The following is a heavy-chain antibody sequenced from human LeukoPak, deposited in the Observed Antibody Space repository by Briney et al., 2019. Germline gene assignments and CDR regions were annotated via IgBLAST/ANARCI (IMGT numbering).Heavy chain of an antibody. Sequence: PGGSLRLSCAASGFTVITNCMTWVRQAPGKGLEWVSVLYSDGNTKYADSVQGRFTISRDNSKNTLYLEMNSLSPDDTAVYYCARGVEPLAANTLAYWGQGTLVTVSS. D-gene: IGHD1-14*01. CDR1: GFTVITNC. CDR3: ARGVEPLAANTLAY. V-gene: IGHV3-53*01. CDR2: LYSDGNT. J-gene: IGHJ4*02.